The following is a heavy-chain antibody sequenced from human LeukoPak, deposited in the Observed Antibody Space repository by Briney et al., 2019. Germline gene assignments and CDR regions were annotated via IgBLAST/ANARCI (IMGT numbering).Heavy chain of an antibody. Sequence: ASVKVSCXASGYTFTSYDINWVRQATGQGLEWMGWMNPNSGNTGYAQKFQGRVTMTRNTSISTAYMELSSLRSEDTAVYYCARGRNAQVVVVITTVVFDYWGQGTLVTVSS. CDR3: ARGRNAQVVVVITTVVFDY. J-gene: IGHJ4*02. V-gene: IGHV1-8*01. D-gene: IGHD3-22*01. CDR2: MNPNSGNT. CDR1: GYTFTSYD.